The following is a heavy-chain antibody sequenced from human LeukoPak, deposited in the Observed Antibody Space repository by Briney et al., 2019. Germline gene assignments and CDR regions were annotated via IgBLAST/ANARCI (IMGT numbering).Heavy chain of an antibody. J-gene: IGHJ4*02. CDR2: ISGSGGST. CDR1: GFTFSSYA. D-gene: IGHD5-18*01. CDR3: ARDLSGVAGYTYGRGIDY. Sequence: GGSLRLSCAASGFTFSSYAMSWVRQAPGKGLEWVSAISGSGGSTYYADSVKGRFTISRDNSKNTLYLQMNSLRAEDTAVYYCARDLSGVAGYTYGRGIDYWGQGTLVTVSS. V-gene: IGHV3-23*01.